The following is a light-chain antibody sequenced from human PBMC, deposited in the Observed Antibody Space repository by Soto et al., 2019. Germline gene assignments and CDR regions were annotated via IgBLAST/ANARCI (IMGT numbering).Light chain of an antibody. CDR3: QQYQTYST. Sequence: DIQMTQSPSTLSASVGDRVTISCRASQSISIWLAWYQQKPGKAPKILIYKASSLESGVPSRFSGSGSGTEFTLTISSLQPDDFATYFCQQYQTYSTFGQGTRLEIK. J-gene: IGKJ5*01. V-gene: IGKV1-5*03. CDR2: KAS. CDR1: QSISIW.